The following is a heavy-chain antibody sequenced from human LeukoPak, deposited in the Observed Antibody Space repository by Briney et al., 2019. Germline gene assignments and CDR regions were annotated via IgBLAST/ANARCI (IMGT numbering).Heavy chain of an antibody. CDR3: ARGGYSSGWSTYYFDY. Sequence: GGSLSLSCAASGFTFSTYGMPWVRRAPGKGLEWVANIKQDGSEKYYVDSVKGRFTISRDNAKNSLYLQMNSLRAEDTAVYYCARGGYSSGWSTYYFDYWGQGTLVTVSS. CDR1: GFTFSTYG. CDR2: IKQDGSEK. D-gene: IGHD6-19*01. V-gene: IGHV3-7*01. J-gene: IGHJ4*02.